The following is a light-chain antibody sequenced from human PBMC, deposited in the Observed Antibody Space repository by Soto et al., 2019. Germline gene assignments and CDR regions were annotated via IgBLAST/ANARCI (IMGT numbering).Light chain of an antibody. CDR2: SSS. J-gene: IGKJ2*01. Sequence: DIQMTQSPSTLSASVGDRVIITCRASQYINTWLAWYQQKPGRAPKLLIYSSSSLESGVPSRFSGSGSGSEVTLTISSLQSDDFATYYCQQYQGFPFTFGQGTKL. CDR3: QQYQGFPFT. V-gene: IGKV1-5*03. CDR1: QYINTW.